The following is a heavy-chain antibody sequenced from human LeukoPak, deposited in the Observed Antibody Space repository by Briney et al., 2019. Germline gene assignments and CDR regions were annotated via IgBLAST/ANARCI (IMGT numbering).Heavy chain of an antibody. D-gene: IGHD5/OR15-5a*01. J-gene: IGHJ5*02. CDR3: ARAGILSTGDYFDP. V-gene: IGHV4-39*07. CDR1: GGSITDGTFY. CDR2: IHHSGST. Sequence: SETLSLTCIVSGGSITDGTFYWGWTRQSPGKGLEWIGTIHHSGSTFYNPSLQSRVAISVDTPKNQFSLKLSSVTAADTAVYYCARAGILSTGDYFDPWGQGTLVTVSS.